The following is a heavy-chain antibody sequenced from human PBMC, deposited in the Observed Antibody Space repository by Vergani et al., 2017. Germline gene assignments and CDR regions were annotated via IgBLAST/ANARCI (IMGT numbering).Heavy chain of an antibody. CDR3: VKDIAASGNYWYFHL. J-gene: IGHJ2*01. CDR1: GFTFDDYA. CDR2: INWNSDSI. Sequence: EVQLVESGGGLVQPGRSLRLSCAASGFTFDDYAMHWVRQAPGKGLEWVSGINWNSDSIAYADSVKGRFTISSDNAKNSLYLQMNSLRAEDTALYYCVKDIAASGNYWYFHLWGRGTLVTVSS. D-gene: IGHD6-13*01. V-gene: IGHV3-9*01.